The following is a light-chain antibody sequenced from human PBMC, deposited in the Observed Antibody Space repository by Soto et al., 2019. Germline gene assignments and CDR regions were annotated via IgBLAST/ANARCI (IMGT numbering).Light chain of an antibody. CDR1: QSLLHITGETF. Sequence: VMTQTPLSLSVTPGQPASISCKSSQSLLHITGETFLFWYLQKPGQSPQXXIYEVSTRVSGVPDRFSGSGSGTDFTLEISRVEPDDVGIYYCMQSTQLPPTFGQGTRLEIK. CDR3: MQSTQLPPT. V-gene: IGKV2D-29*02. J-gene: IGKJ5*01. CDR2: EVS.